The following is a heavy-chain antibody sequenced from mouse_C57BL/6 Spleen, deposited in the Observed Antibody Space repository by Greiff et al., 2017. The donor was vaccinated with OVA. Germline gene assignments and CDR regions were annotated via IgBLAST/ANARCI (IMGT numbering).Heavy chain of an antibody. CDR3: ARRDGSSYFYYFDY. CDR2: IYPSDSET. D-gene: IGHD1-1*01. CDR1: GYTFTSYW. V-gene: IGHV1-61*01. J-gene: IGHJ2*01. Sequence: VQLQQPGAELVRPGSSVKLSCKASGYTFTSYWMDWVKQRPGQGLEWIGNIYPSDSETHYNQKFKDKATLTVDKSSSTAYMQLSSLTSEDSAVYYCARRDGSSYFYYFDYWGQGTTLTVSA.